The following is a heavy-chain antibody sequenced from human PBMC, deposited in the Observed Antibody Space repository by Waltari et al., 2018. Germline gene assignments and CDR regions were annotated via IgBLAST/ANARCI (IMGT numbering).Heavy chain of an antibody. Sequence: QVVLEESCPGLVKPSGTLSLTCAVSGGSIGSYNWWSWIRQTPGKGLEWIGEIFHNGNNNYHPSIKSRLTISVDTSRRLFSLRLAAVTVADTAVYYCARRGTACSWFFDFWGRGTLVAVSS. D-gene: IGHD1-1*01. CDR3: ARRGTACSWFFDF. CDR1: GGSIGSYNW. J-gene: IGHJ2*01. V-gene: IGHV4-4*02. CDR2: IFHNGNN.